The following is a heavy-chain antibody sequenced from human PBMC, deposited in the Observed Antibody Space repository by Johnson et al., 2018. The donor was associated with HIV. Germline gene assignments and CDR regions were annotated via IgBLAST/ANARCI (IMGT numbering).Heavy chain of an antibody. D-gene: IGHD6-19*01. CDR2: ISSNGGST. V-gene: IGHV3-64*01. CDR1: GFTFSSYA. CDR3: ARVRLHSSGSDAFDI. Sequence: VQLVESGGGLVQPGGSLRLSCAASGFTFSSYAMHWVRQAPGKGLEYVSAISSNGGSTYYANSVKGRFTISRDNSNNTLYLQMGSLRAEDMAVYYCARVRLHSSGSDAFDIWGQGTMVTVSS. J-gene: IGHJ3*02.